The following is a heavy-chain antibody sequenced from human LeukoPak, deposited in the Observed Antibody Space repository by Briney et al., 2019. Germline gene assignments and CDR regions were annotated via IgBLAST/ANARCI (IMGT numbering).Heavy chain of an antibody. D-gene: IGHD6-13*01. CDR2: ISWNSGSI. CDR3: AKDRAYSSSHFDY. V-gene: IGHV3-9*01. CDR1: GFTFDDYA. Sequence: GRSLRLSCAASGFTFDDYAMHWVRQAPGKGLEWVSGISWNSGSIGYADSVKGRFTISRDNAKNSLYLQMNSLRAEDTALYYCAKDRAYSSSHFDYWGRGTLVTVSS. J-gene: IGHJ4*02.